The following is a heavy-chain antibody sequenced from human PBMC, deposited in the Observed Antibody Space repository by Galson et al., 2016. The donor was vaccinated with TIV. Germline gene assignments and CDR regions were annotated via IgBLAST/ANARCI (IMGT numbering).Heavy chain of an antibody. J-gene: IGHJ6*02. V-gene: IGHV4-38-2*02. CDR2: MHESGSS. D-gene: IGHD2-2*01. CDR3: ARDCTSTTCRIYYYGMDV. Sequence: PPGKGLEWLGNMHESGSSYYNPSLKSRLTISVDTSKNQFSLKLRSVTAADSAVYYCARDCTSTTCRIYYYGMDVWGQGTTVTVSS.